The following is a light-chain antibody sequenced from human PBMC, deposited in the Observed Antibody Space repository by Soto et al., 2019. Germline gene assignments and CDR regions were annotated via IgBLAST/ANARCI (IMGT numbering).Light chain of an antibody. CDR2: GAS. V-gene: IGKV3-20*01. CDR3: QQYGSSQT. Sequence: VLTQSPGTLSLSPGERATLSCRASQSVSSSYLAWYQQKPGQAPRLLIYGASSRATGIPDRFSGSGSGTDFTLTISRLEPEDFAVYYCQQYGSSQTFGQGTKVDIK. J-gene: IGKJ1*01. CDR1: QSVSSSY.